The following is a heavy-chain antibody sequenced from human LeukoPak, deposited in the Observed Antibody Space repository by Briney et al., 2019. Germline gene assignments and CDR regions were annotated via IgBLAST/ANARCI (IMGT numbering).Heavy chain of an antibody. Sequence: PSETLSLTCAVYGGSFSGYYWSWIRQPPGKGLEWIGEINHSGSTNYNPSLKSRVTISVDTSKNQFSLKLSSVTAADTAVYYCARGLRRYFDWLPTLYFDYWGQGTLVTVSS. V-gene: IGHV4-34*01. J-gene: IGHJ4*02. CDR2: INHSGST. D-gene: IGHD3-9*01. CDR1: GGSFSGYY. CDR3: ARGLRRYFDWLPTLYFDY.